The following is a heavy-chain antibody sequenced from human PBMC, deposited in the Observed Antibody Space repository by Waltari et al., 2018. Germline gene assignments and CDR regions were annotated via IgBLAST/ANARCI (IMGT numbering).Heavy chain of an antibody. Sequence: EVQRVESGGGLVQLGGCLRLSCAASGFAFSTYWMHWVRQAPGNGLVWVSHINGVGSSTTYAYSVEGRFTISRDNAKNTLYLQMNSLRADDTAVYYCTVHARAFDYWGQGTLVTVSS. J-gene: IGHJ4*02. V-gene: IGHV3-74*02. CDR1: GFAFSTYW. CDR3: TVHARAFDY. CDR2: INGVGSST.